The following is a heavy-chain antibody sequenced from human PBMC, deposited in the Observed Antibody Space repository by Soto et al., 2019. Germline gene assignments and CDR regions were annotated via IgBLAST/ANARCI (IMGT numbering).Heavy chain of an antibody. CDR1: GFTFNRYT. Sequence: EVQLLESGGGLVQPGGSLRLSCAASGFTFNRYTMAWVRQAQGKGLEWVSSISGSGGNPSYADSVQGRFTISRDNSRNTLSLQMNSLRAEHTATYYCAKARCSGNSCYVPDYWGHGSLVTVSS. CDR2: ISGSGGNP. CDR3: AKARCSGNSCYVPDY. V-gene: IGHV3-23*01. D-gene: IGHD2-15*01. J-gene: IGHJ4*01.